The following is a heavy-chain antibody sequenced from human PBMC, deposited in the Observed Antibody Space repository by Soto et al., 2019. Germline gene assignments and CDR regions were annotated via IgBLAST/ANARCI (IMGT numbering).Heavy chain of an antibody. J-gene: IGHJ4*02. V-gene: IGHV3-23*01. CDR1: GFTFSNYS. CDR3: AKDHKPTVTSWGYFDY. CDR2: ISGSGGST. Sequence: HPGGSLRLSCAASGFTFSNYSISWVRQAPWKGLEWVSGISGSGGSTYYADSVKGRFTISRDNSKNTLYLQMNSLRAEDTAVYYCAKDHKPTVTSWGYFDYWGQGTLVTVSS. D-gene: IGHD4-17*01.